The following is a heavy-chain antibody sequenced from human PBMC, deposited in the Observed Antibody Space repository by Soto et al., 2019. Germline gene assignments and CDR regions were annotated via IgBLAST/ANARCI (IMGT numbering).Heavy chain of an antibody. V-gene: IGHV3-11*01. J-gene: IGHJ3*02. CDR1: GFTSWDYD. D-gene: IGHD2-2*02. CDR3: VREGRSSTSCNTGCAFDI. Sequence: QVQLVESGGALFKPGGSLRLSCAASGFTSWDYDMSWIRQAPGKGLEWFSYISRSGNTMYYVDYVKGRFTISRDNAENSVFLQMISLRAEDTAVYYCVREGRSSTSCNTGCAFDIWGQGTMVTVSS. CDR2: ISRSGNTM.